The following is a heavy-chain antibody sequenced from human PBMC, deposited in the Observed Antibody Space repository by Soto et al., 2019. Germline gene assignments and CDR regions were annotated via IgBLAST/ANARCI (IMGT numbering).Heavy chain of an antibody. CDR3: AREDGVVGSSSAFDH. CDR2: INGRSNYV. Sequence: GGSLRLSCVFSGFTFSTYTMNWVRQAPGKGLEWVSSINGRSNYVYYADSVKGRFTISRDNAKNSLYLQMNRLRAEDTAIYYCAREDGVVGSSSAFDHWGLGALVTVSS. CDR1: GFTFSTYT. J-gene: IGHJ4*02. D-gene: IGHD1-26*01. V-gene: IGHV3-21*01.